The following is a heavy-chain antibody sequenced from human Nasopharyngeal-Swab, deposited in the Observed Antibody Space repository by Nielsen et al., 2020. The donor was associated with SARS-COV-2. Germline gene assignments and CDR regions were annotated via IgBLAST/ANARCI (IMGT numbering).Heavy chain of an antibody. J-gene: IGHJ4*02. CDR1: GGSISSYY. CDR2: IYYSGST. Sequence: SETLSLTCTVSGGSISSYYWSWIRQPPGKGLEWIGYIYYSGSTNYNPSLKSRVTISVDTSKNQFSLKLSSVTAADTAVYYCARVAAVAGTGAEYYFDYWGQGTLVTVS. D-gene: IGHD6-19*01. CDR3: ARVAAVAGTGAEYYFDY. V-gene: IGHV4-59*08.